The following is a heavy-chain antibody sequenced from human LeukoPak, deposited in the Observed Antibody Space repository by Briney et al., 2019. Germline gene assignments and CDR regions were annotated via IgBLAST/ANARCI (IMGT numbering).Heavy chain of an antibody. J-gene: IGHJ5*02. D-gene: IGHD2-2*01. CDR3: AGPTCLRGGYCSTNP. CDR2: INSDGSST. CDR1: GFTFSSYW. V-gene: IGHV3-74*01. Sequence: GGSLRLSCAASGFTFSSYWMHWVRQAPGQGLVWVSRINSDGSSTTYVDSVKGRFTISRDNAKNTLYLQMYSLRAEDTAVYYCAGPTCLRGGYCSTNPWGQGTLVTVSS.